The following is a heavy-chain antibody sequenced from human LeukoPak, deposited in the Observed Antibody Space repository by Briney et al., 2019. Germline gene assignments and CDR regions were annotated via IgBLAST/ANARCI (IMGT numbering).Heavy chain of an antibody. Sequence: ASVKVSCKASGYTFTSYGISWVRQAPGQGLEWMGWISAYNGNTNYAQKLQGRVTMTTDTSTSTAYMELRSLRSDDTAVYYCARETTVTTEGYMDVWGKGTTVTISS. J-gene: IGHJ6*03. V-gene: IGHV1-18*01. CDR3: ARETTVTTEGYMDV. CDR1: GYTFTSYG. CDR2: ISAYNGNT. D-gene: IGHD4-17*01.